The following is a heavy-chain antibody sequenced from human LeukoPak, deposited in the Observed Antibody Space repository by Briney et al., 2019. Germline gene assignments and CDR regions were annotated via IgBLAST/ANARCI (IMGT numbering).Heavy chain of an antibody. V-gene: IGHV4-34*01. Sequence: SETLSLTCAISGGSFSNKYWTWIRQPPGKGLEWIGQINHSGTTNYNPSLKSRVTVFVDTSKNQFSLKLTSVTAADTAVYYCTGVDTVISAFDPWGQGSLVTVSS. D-gene: IGHD5-18*01. CDR2: INHSGTT. CDR1: GGSFSNKY. CDR3: TGVDTVISAFDP. J-gene: IGHJ5*02.